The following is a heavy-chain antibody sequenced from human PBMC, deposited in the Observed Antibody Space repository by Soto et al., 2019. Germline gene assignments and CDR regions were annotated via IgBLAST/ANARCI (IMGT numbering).Heavy chain of an antibody. Sequence: QIQLQESGSGLVKPSRTLSLTCAVSGYSISSGGYYWSWIRQPQGKGLEWIGYIFHNGGTYYNPSLESRVTISLDRSKNQFSLKVSTVTAADTALDYCARLDGYNSFDFWGQGTLVTVSS. V-gene: IGHV4-30-2*01. CDR1: GYSISSGGYY. CDR2: IFHNGGT. J-gene: IGHJ4*02. D-gene: IGHD5-12*01. CDR3: ARLDGYNSFDF.